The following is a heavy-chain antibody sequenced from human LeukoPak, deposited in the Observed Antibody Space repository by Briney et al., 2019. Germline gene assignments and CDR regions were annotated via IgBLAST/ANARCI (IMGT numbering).Heavy chain of an antibody. CDR1: GFTFSSYG. Sequence: GGSLRLSCAASGFTFSSYGMHWVRQAPGKGLEWVAVIWYDGSNKYYADSVKGRFTISRDNSKNTLYLQMNSLRAEDTAVHYCARVFNRRGANRDAFDIWGQGTMVTVSS. CDR2: IWYDGSNK. J-gene: IGHJ3*02. D-gene: IGHD3-10*01. CDR3: ARVFNRRGANRDAFDI. V-gene: IGHV3-33*01.